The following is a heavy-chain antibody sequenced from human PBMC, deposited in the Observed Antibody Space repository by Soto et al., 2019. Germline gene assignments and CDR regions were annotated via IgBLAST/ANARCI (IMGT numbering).Heavy chain of an antibody. CDR2: LSYDESNT. CDR1: GFTFGDFG. D-gene: IGHD3-3*01. J-gene: IGHJ4*02. Sequence: QVQLVESGGGVVQPGRSLRLSCLASGFTFGDFGMHWVRQAPGKGLEWVAALSYDESNTYYADSVKGRFTISRDISKNTLYLQINSLRPEDTAVYFCAKSGQEWSRSTDDWGQGTLVTVSS. V-gene: IGHV3-30*18. CDR3: AKSGQEWSRSTDD.